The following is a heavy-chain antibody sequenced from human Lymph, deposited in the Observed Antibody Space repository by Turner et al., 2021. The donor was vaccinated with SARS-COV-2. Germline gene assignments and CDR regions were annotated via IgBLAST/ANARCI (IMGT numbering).Heavy chain of an antibody. D-gene: IGHD2-15*01. CDR1: GASISSSNR. V-gene: IGHV4-4*02. CDR2: IYHSGST. Sequence: QVQLQESGPGLVKPSGTLSLTCAVSGASISSSNRWSWVRQPPGKGLEWIGEIYHSGSTNYNPSLKSRVTISVDKSKNQFSLKLSSVTAADTAVYYCATKYCSSGSCSYFDYWGQGTLVTVSS. CDR3: ATKYCSSGSCSYFDY. J-gene: IGHJ4*02.